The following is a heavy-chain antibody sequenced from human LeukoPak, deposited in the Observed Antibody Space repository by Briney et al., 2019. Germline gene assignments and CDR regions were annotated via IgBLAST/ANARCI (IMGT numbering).Heavy chain of an antibody. J-gene: IGHJ3*02. CDR3: ARRYCSSTSCYPGAFDI. CDR1: GYTFSSYG. D-gene: IGHD2-2*01. CDR2: IIPILAIA. Sequence: SVKVSCKASGYTFSSYGISWVRQAPGQGLEWMGRIIPILAIANYAQKFQGRVTITADKSTSTAYMELSSLRSEDSAVYYCARRYCSSTSCYPGAFDIWGQGTMVTVSS. V-gene: IGHV1-69*04.